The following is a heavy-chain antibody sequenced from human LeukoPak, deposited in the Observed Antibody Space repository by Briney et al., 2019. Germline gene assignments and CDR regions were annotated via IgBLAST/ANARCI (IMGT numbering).Heavy chain of an antibody. CDR1: GGSIGSGSHF. J-gene: IGHJ5*01. V-gene: IGHV4-61*02. D-gene: IGHD3-10*01. Sequence: KSSETLSLTCTVSGGSIGSGSHFWNWVRQPAGKGLEWIGRMFSSGDTNYNPPLKSRVSISVDASNSFSLKLTSLTAADTAVYYCARGEGLWFEDSHTVGNNWFDSWGQGTLVTVSS. CDR3: ARGEGLWFEDSHTVGNNWFDS. CDR2: MFSSGDT.